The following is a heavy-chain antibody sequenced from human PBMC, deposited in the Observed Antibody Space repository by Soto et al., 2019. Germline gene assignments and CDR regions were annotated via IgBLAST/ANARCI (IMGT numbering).Heavy chain of an antibody. CDR2: IYYTGST. D-gene: IGHD2-15*01. CDR3: ARQGAVEVAAMIDY. Sequence: QLQLQESGPGLVKPSETLSLTCTVSGGSISSSLYYWGWVRQPPGKGLEWIGNIYYTGSTDYNPSLKSRVTISVDTSRNLVSLKLSSVTAADTAVYYCARQGAVEVAAMIDYWGRGTLVTVSS. CDR1: GGSISSSLYY. J-gene: IGHJ4*02. V-gene: IGHV4-39*01.